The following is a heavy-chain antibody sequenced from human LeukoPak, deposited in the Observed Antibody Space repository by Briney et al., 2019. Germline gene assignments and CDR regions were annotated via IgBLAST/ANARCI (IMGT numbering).Heavy chain of an antibody. D-gene: IGHD6-6*01. CDR1: GGSISSGGYY. CDR2: IYYSGST. V-gene: IGHV4-31*03. CDR3: AREESSSSSGRWFDP. J-gene: IGHJ5*02. Sequence: SETLSLTCTVSGGSISSGGYYWSWIRQHPGKGLEWIGYIYYSGSTYYNPSLKSRVTISVDTSKNQFSLKLSSVTAADTAVYYCAREESSSSSGRWFDPWGQGTLVTVSS.